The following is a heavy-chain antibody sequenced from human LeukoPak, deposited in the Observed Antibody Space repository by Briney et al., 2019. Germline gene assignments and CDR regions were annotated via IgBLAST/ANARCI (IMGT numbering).Heavy chain of an antibody. V-gene: IGHV3-7*03. CDR3: ARGSSSWQITLRFDY. CDR2: TKQDGSEK. Sequence: GGSLRLSCAASGFTFSSYWMSWVRQAPGKGLEWVANTKQDGSEKYYVDSVKGRFTISRDNAKNSLYLQMNSLRAEDTAVYYCARGSSSWQITLRFDYWGQGTLVTVSS. D-gene: IGHD6-13*01. J-gene: IGHJ4*02. CDR1: GFTFSSYW.